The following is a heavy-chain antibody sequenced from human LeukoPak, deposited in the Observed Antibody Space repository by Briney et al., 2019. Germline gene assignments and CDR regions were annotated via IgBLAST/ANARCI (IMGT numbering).Heavy chain of an antibody. Sequence: SETLSLTCTVSGGSISSYYWNWIRQPPGKGLEWIGYIFSSGITNYNPSLQSRVTISVDTSKNQFSLKVASVTAADTAVYYCARLSTMVRGVMTFDYWGQGILVTVSS. J-gene: IGHJ4*02. CDR1: GGSISSYY. CDR2: IFSSGIT. CDR3: ARLSTMVRGVMTFDY. V-gene: IGHV4-59*01. D-gene: IGHD3-10*01.